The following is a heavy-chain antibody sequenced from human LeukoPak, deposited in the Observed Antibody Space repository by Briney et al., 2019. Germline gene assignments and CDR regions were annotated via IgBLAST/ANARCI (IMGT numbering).Heavy chain of an antibody. CDR2: INHSGST. Sequence: SETLSLTCAVDGGSFSGYYWSWIRQPPGKGLEWIGEINHSGSTNYNPSLKSRVTISVDTSKNQFSLKLSSVTAADTAVYYCARGFARLYDYIWGSYRYRERGYFDYWGQGTLVTVSS. J-gene: IGHJ4*02. CDR1: GGSFSGYY. V-gene: IGHV4-34*01. CDR3: ARGFARLYDYIWGSYRYRERGYFDY. D-gene: IGHD3-16*02.